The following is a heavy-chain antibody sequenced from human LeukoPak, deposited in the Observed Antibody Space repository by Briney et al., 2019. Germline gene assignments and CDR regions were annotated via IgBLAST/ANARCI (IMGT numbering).Heavy chain of an antibody. D-gene: IGHD2-15*01. Sequence: SETLSLTCTVSGGSISSGSYYWSWIRQPAGKGLEWIGRIYTSGSTNYDPSLKGRVTISVDTSKNQFSLKLSSVTAADTAVYYCARGCSGGSCYSDFDYWGQGTLVTVSS. CDR1: GGSISSGSYY. V-gene: IGHV4-61*02. CDR3: ARGCSGGSCYSDFDY. CDR2: IYTSGST. J-gene: IGHJ4*02.